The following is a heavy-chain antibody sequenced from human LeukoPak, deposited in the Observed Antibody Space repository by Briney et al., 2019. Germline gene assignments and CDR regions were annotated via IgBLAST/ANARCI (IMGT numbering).Heavy chain of an antibody. Sequence: GRSLRLSCSASGFTFSSYAMHWVRQAPGKGLEYVSAISSNGGSTYYADSVKGRFTISRDNSKNTLYFQMSSLRAEDTAVYYCVKSKCGYDCPSDYWGQGTLVTISS. V-gene: IGHV3-64D*06. D-gene: IGHD5-12*01. CDR1: GFTFSSYA. CDR3: VKSKCGYDCPSDY. J-gene: IGHJ4*02. CDR2: ISSNGGST.